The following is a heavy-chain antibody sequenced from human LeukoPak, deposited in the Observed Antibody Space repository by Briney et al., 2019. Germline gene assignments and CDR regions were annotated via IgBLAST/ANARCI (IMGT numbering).Heavy chain of an antibody. D-gene: IGHD6-13*01. Sequence: GGSLRLSCAASGFSFSRYGMHWVRQAPGEGLEWVGVIWYDGTKQYYADSVKGRFTISRDNSKNTLYLQMNSLRAEDTAVYYCARDGPRPYSSSWYDYYYYYGMDVWGQGTTVTVSS. CDR1: GFSFSRYG. CDR3: ARDGPRPYSSSWYDYYYYYGMDV. V-gene: IGHV3-33*01. J-gene: IGHJ6*02. CDR2: IWYDGTKQ.